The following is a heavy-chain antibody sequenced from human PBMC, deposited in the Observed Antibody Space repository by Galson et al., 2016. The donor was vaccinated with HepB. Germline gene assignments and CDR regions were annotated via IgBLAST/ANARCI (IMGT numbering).Heavy chain of an antibody. CDR2: NYNGGTS. CDR1: RASVTSGGYY. Sequence: TLSLTCAVSRASVTSGGYYWTWFRQRPVKELEWIGYNYNGGTSYYAPSLRSRLTISVDTSKNEFSLSLNSVTAADTGVYYCATKAGYTTGWGFWGQGTLVTVSS. CDR3: ATKAGYTTGWGF. J-gene: IGHJ4*02. V-gene: IGHV4-31*11. D-gene: IGHD6-19*01.